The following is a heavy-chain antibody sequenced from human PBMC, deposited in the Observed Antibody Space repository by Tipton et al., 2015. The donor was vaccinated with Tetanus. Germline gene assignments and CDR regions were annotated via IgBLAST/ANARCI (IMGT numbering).Heavy chain of an antibody. CDR2: IKQDGSEK. CDR1: GFTFSSYW. Sequence: GSLRLSCAASGFTFSSYWMSWVRQAPGKGLEWVANIKQDGSEKYYVDSVKGRFTISRDNAKNSLYLQMNSLRAEDTAVYYCARDYYYDSSGYLLWGLGALVTVSS. D-gene: IGHD3-22*01. V-gene: IGHV3-7*01. J-gene: IGHJ4*02. CDR3: ARDYYYDSSGYLL.